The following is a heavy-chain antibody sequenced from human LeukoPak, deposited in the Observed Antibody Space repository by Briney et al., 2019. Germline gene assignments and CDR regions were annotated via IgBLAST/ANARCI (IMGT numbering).Heavy chain of an antibody. CDR1: GGSISSGSW. Sequence: PSGTLSLTCAVSGGSISSGSWWNWVRQPPGKGLEWIGEIYHSGSTNCNPSLKSRVTISLDKSKNQFSLKLTSVTAADTAVYYCAGIPGFGKLANAFDIWGQGTMVTVSS. CDR3: AGIPGFGKLANAFDI. CDR2: IYHSGST. J-gene: IGHJ3*02. V-gene: IGHV4-4*02. D-gene: IGHD3-10*01.